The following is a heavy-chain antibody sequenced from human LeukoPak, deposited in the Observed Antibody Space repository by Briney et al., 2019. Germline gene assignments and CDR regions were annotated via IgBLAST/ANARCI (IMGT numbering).Heavy chain of an antibody. Sequence: GGSLRLSCAASGFTFSGSAMHWVRQASGKGLGWVGRIRSKANSYATAYAASVKGRFTISRDDSKNTAYLQMNSLKTEDTAVYYCTRLYCSSTSCPPRAYWGQGTLVTVSS. J-gene: IGHJ4*02. CDR3: TRLYCSSTSCPPRAY. CDR2: IRSKANSYAT. CDR1: GFTFSGSA. D-gene: IGHD2-2*01. V-gene: IGHV3-73*01.